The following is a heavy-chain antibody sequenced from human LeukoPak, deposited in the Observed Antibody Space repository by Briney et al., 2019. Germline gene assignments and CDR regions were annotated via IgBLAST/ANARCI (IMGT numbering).Heavy chain of an antibody. D-gene: IGHD3-16*01. CDR2: INWNGGST. V-gene: IGHV3-20*04. J-gene: IGHJ6*03. Sequence: GGSLRLSCAASGFTFDDYGMSWVRQAPGKGLEWVSGINWNGGSTGYADSVKGRFTISRDNAKNSPYLQMNSLRAEDTALYYCARDLRLTYYYYMDVWGKGTTVTVSS. CDR3: ARDLRLTYYYYMDV. CDR1: GFTFDDYG.